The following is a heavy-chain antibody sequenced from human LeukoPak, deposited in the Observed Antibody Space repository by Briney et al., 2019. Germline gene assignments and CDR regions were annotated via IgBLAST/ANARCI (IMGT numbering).Heavy chain of an antibody. CDR3: ARARGYCSGGSCYHDY. J-gene: IGHJ4*02. CDR1: GGSISSSSYY. D-gene: IGHD2-15*01. CDR2: IYYSGST. V-gene: IGHV4-39*07. Sequence: SETLSLTCTVSGGSISSSSYYWGWIRQPPGKGLEWIGSIYYSGSTYYNPSLKSRVTISVDTSKNQFSLKLSSVTAADTAVYYCARARGYCSGGSCYHDYWGQGTLVTVSS.